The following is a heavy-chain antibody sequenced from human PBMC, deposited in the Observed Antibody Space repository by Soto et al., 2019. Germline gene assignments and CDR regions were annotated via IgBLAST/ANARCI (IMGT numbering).Heavy chain of an antibody. CDR3: ARHGIKAGGATPAYYYYYYGMDV. CDR2: IYPGDSDT. CDR1: GYSFTSYW. J-gene: IGHJ6*02. V-gene: IGHV5-51*01. D-gene: IGHD1-26*01. Sequence: GESLKISCKGSGYSFTSYWIGWVRQMPGKGLEWMGIIYPGDSDTRYSPSFQGQVTISADKSISTAYLQWSSLKASDTAMYYCARHGIKAGGATPAYYYYYYGMDVWGQGTTVTV.